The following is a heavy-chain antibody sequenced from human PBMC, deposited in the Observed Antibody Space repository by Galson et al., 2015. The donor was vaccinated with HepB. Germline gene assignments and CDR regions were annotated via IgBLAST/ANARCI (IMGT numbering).Heavy chain of an antibody. D-gene: IGHD3-10*01. CDR3: ARDRGAEVHYYYGMDV. CDR2: AAYDGSNK. CDR1: GFTFSTYA. J-gene: IGHJ6*02. V-gene: IGHV3-30-3*01. Sequence: SLRLSCAASGFTFSTYAMHWVRQAPGKGLEWVSVAAYDGSNKYYADSVKGRFTISRDNSKNTLYLQMNSLRAEDTAVYYCARDRGAEVHYYYGMDVWGQGTTVTVSS.